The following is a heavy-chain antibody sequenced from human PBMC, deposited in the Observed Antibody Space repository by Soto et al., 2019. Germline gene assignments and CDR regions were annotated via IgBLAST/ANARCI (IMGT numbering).Heavy chain of an antibody. CDR3: ARARWAYESSGYYLPDSFDY. CDR2: IYYSGST. Sequence: SETLSLTCTVSGGSISSSSYYWGWIRQPPGKGLEWIGSIYYSGSTNYNPSLKSRVTMSVDTSKNQFSLKLSSVHAADTAVYYSARARWAYESSGYYLPDSFDYWGQGTRVTIA. D-gene: IGHD3-22*01. J-gene: IGHJ4*02. V-gene: IGHV4-39*07. CDR1: GGSISSSSYY.